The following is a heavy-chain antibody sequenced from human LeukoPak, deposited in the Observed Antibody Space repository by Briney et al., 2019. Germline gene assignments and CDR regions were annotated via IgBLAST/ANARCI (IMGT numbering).Heavy chain of an antibody. J-gene: IGHJ4*02. CDR3: AKGAFVRLGELSPH. Sequence: PGGFLRLSCAASGFTFSSSGMHWVRQAPGRGLEWVAFIQHDGTKTYYADSVKGRFTISRDSSENTLYLQMNILRTDDTAVYYCAKGAFVRLGELSPHWGQGTLVTVSS. CDR2: IQHDGTKT. CDR1: GFTFSSSG. V-gene: IGHV3-30*02. D-gene: IGHD3-16*02.